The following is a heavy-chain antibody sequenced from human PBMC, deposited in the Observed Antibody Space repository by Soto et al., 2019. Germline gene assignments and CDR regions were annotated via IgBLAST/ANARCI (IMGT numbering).Heavy chain of an antibody. CDR1: GNTFTNYY. Sequence: GASVKVSCKASGNTFTNYYIHWVRQSPGQGLEWMGTINPSGGHTTYSQNFLGRVTMTRDTSTSTLYMELTSLTSDDTAVYYCAIVGRVVVVPAAFDYRGPGTRVTVSS. J-gene: IGHJ4*02. D-gene: IGHD2-21*02. V-gene: IGHV1-46*01. CDR2: INPSGGHT. CDR3: AIVGRVVVVPAAFDY.